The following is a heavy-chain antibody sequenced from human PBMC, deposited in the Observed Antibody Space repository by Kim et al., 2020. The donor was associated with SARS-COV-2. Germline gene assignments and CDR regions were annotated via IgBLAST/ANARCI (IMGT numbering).Heavy chain of an antibody. J-gene: IGHJ4*02. V-gene: IGHV3-21*01. CDR2: SSYI. CDR3: ARDGGAVY. Sequence: SSYIYYAGSVKGRFTISRDNAKNSLYLQMNSLRAEDTAVYYCARDGGAVYWGQGTLVTVSS. D-gene: IGHD2-15*01.